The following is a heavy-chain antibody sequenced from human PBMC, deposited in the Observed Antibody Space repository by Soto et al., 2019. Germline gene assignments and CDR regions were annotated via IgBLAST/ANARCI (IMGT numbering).Heavy chain of an antibody. CDR2: IYYSGST. V-gene: IGHV4-39*01. D-gene: IGHD3-10*01. CDR1: GGSISSSSYY. CDR3: ARHAEWFGELSMPIYFDY. Sequence: SETLSLTCTVSGGSISSSSYYWGWIRQPPGKGLEWIGSIYYSGSTYYNPSLKSRVTISVETSKNQFSLKLSSVTAADTAVYYCARHAEWFGELSMPIYFDYWGQGTLVTVSS. J-gene: IGHJ4*02.